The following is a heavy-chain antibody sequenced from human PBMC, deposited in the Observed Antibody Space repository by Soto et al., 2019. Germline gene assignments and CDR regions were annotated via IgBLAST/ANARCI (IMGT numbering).Heavy chain of an antibody. CDR2: ISYDGSNK. CDR3: ARDPTVVVTAIYFDY. V-gene: IGHV3-30-3*01. CDR1: GFTFSSYA. Sequence: GGSLRLSCAASGFTFSSYAMHWVRHAPGKGLEWVAVISYDGSNKYYADSVKGRFTISRDNSKNTLYLQMNSLRAEDTAVYYCARDPTVVVTAIYFDYWGQGTLVTVSS. J-gene: IGHJ4*02. D-gene: IGHD2-21*02.